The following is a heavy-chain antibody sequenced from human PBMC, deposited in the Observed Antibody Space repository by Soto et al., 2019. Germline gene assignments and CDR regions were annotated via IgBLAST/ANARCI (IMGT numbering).Heavy chain of an antibody. CDR3: ARGRRFGGNDAFDI. CDR2: IWYDGSNK. V-gene: IGHV3-33*01. D-gene: IGHD3-16*01. CDR1: GFTFSSYG. Sequence: QVQLVESGGGVVQPGRSLRLSCAASGFTFSSYGMHWVRQAPGKGLEWVAVIWYDGSNKYYADSVKGRFTISRDNSKNTLYLQMNSLRAEDTAVYYCARGRRFGGNDAFDIWGQGTMVTVSS. J-gene: IGHJ3*02.